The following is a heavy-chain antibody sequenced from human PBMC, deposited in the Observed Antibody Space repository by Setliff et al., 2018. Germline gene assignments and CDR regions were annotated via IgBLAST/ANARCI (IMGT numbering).Heavy chain of an antibody. V-gene: IGHV4-34*01. D-gene: IGHD3-22*01. J-gene: IGHJ4*02. Sequence: ASETLSLTCAVYGGSFSGYYWSWIRQPPGKGLEWIGEISHSGSTNYNPSRKSRVTISVDTSKNQFSLKLSSVTVADTAVYYCARQEDDSSGYYSTDWGQGTLVTVSS. CDR3: ARQEDDSSGYYSTD. CDR2: ISHSGST. CDR1: GGSFSGYY.